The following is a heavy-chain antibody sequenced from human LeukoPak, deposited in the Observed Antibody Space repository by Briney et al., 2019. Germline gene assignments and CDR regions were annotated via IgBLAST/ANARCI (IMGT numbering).Heavy chain of an antibody. CDR2: ISGSGGST. V-gene: IGHV3-23*01. Sequence: PGGSLRLSCAASGFTFSSYAMSWVRQAPGKGLEWVSAISGSGGSTYYADSVKGRFTISRDNSKNTLYLQMNSLRAEDTAVYYCAKDGSSWDLNWFDPGAREPWSPSPQ. D-gene: IGHD6-13*01. CDR1: GFTFSSYA. CDR3: AKDGSSWDLNWFDP. J-gene: IGHJ5*02.